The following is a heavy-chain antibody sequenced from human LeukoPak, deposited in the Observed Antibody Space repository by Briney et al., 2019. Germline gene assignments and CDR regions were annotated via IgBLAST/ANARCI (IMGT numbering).Heavy chain of an antibody. Sequence: PGGSLRLSCAASGFTFDDYAMHWVRQAPGKGLEWVSGISWNSGSIGYADSVKGRFTISRDNAKNSLYLQMNSLRAEDTALYYCAKDGMITMSLDIWGQGTMVTVSS. CDR1: GFTFDDYA. V-gene: IGHV3-9*01. CDR2: ISWNSGSI. CDR3: AKDGMITMSLDI. D-gene: IGHD3-10*02. J-gene: IGHJ3*02.